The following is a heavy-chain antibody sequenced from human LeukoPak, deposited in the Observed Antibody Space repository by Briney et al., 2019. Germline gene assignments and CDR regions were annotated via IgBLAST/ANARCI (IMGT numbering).Heavy chain of an antibody. D-gene: IGHD3-16*01. J-gene: IGHJ4*02. CDR2: ITSRSSYM. Sequence: GGPRSLPCAASDLTFSSNRMTGVAQPPGRGLEWVSSITSRSSYMYYADSVKGRFTISRDNAKNSLYLQMNSLRAEDTAVYYCARDGPTYYDWGQGTLVTVSS. CDR3: ARDGPTYYD. CDR1: DLTFSSNR. V-gene: IGHV3-21*01.